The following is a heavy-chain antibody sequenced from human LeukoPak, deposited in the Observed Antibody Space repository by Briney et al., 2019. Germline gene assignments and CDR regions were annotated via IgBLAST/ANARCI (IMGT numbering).Heavy chain of an antibody. CDR2: IKQDGSEK. D-gene: IGHD3-16*01. J-gene: IGHJ4*02. CDR1: GFIFSSYW. Sequence: GGSLRLSCAASGFIFSSYWMSWVRQAPGKGLEWVANIKQDGSEKYYVDSVKGRFTISRDNAKNSLYLQMNSLRAEDTAVYYCARDRMGNTDYWGQGTLVTVSS. CDR3: ARDRMGNTDY. V-gene: IGHV3-7*01.